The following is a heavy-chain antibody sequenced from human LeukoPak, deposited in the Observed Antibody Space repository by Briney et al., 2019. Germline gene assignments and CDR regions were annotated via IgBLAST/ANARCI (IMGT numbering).Heavy chain of an antibody. J-gene: IGHJ4*02. V-gene: IGHV3-30*18. CDR1: GFTFSSYG. CDR3: AKSGSYAYYFDY. CDR2: ISYDGSNK. D-gene: IGHD1-26*01. Sequence: GGSLRLSCAASGFTFSSYGMHWVRQAPGKGLEWVAVISYDGSNKYYADSVKGRFTISRDNSKNTLYLQMNSLRAEDTAVYYCAKSGSYAYYFDYWGQGTLVTVSS.